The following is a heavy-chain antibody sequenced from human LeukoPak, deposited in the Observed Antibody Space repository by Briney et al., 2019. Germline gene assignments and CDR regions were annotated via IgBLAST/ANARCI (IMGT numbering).Heavy chain of an antibody. CDR2: IHHGGSA. CDR1: GGSFSGYY. CDR3: ARHGSYHFDY. V-gene: IGHV4-34*01. J-gene: IGHJ4*02. D-gene: IGHD3-10*01. Sequence: PSETLSLTCGVYGGSFSGYYWSWIRQPPPKGLEGIGQIHHGGSANYNPSLSSRVTMPIDTSKNQFSLILSSVTAADTAVYYCARHGSYHFDYWGQGALVTVSS.